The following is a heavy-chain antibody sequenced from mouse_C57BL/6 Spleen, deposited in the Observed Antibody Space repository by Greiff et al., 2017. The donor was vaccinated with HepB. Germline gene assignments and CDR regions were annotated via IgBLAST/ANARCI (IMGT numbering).Heavy chain of an antibody. Sequence: QVQLKESGPELVKPGASVKISCKASGYTFTDYYINWVQQRPGQGLEWIGWIFPGSGSTYYNEKFKGKATLTVDKSSSTAYMLLSNLTSEDSAVYFCARGDYGSNWYFDVWGTGTTVTVSS. J-gene: IGHJ1*03. CDR3: ARGDYGSNWYFDV. D-gene: IGHD1-1*01. CDR2: IFPGSGST. CDR1: GYTFTDYY. V-gene: IGHV1-75*01.